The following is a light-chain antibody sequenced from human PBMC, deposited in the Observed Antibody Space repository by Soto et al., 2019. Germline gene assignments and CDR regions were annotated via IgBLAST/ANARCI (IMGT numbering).Light chain of an antibody. CDR1: QGIGKS. V-gene: IGKV1-16*01. J-gene: IGKJ4*01. CDR2: FAS. CDR3: QHYKSYPLT. Sequence: DIQMTQSPSSLSASVGDRVTITCRASQGIGKSLAWLQQKPGKAPKSLIYFASSLQSGVPSRFSGSGSGTDFTLTISSLQPEDFATYYGQHYKSYPLTFGGGTKVEIK.